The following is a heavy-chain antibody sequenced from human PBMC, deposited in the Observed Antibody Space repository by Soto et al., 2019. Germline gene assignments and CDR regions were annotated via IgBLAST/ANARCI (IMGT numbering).Heavy chain of an antibody. CDR3: ASTKDETLYFDY. CDR1: GDSISITSYY. V-gene: IGHV4-39*01. Sequence: QLQLQESGPGLEKPSETLSLTCTVSGDSISITSYYWSWVRQPPGKGLEWIGSIHYSGSTHYNPSLQSRVTISGDASKKQFSLKLRSVTAADTAVYYCASTKDETLYFDYWGQGTLVTVSS. J-gene: IGHJ4*02. D-gene: IGHD2-15*01. CDR2: IHYSGST.